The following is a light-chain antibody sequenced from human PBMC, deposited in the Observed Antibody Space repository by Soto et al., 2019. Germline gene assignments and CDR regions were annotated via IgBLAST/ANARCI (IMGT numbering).Light chain of an antibody. V-gene: IGLV1-40*01. CDR2: SDS. J-gene: IGLJ2*01. CDR1: SSNIGAGYD. Sequence: QSVLTQPPSVSGAPGQRVTISCTGSSSNIGAGYDVVWYQQLPGAAPKLLIFSDSNRPSGVPDRFSGSKSGTSASLAITGLQAEDEADYYCQSYDAKLSASVVFGGGTKLTVL. CDR3: QSYDAKLSASVV.